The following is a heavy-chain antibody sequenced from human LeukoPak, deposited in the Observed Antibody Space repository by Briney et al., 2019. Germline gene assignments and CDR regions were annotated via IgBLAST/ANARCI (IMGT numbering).Heavy chain of an antibody. CDR2: IYSSGNT. Sequence: SETLSLTCTVSGGSISSYSWSWIRQPAGKGLEWIGRIYSSGNTYYNASLRSRVTMSVDTSKNQFSLKLGSVTAADTAVYYCAREGGGFDYWGQGTLVTVSS. J-gene: IGHJ4*02. D-gene: IGHD3-16*01. CDR3: AREGGGFDY. CDR1: GGSISSYS. V-gene: IGHV4-4*07.